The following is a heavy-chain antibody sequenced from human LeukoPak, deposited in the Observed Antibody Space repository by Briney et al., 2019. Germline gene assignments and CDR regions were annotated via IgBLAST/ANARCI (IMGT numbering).Heavy chain of an antibody. V-gene: IGHV3-23*01. CDR3: AKHLGIVGTTLDVFHI. J-gene: IGHJ3*02. Sequence: PGGSLRLSRAASGFTFSRYDMSWVRQAPGKGLEWVSSISDSGINTYYADSVKGRFTISRDNSKNTLYLQMNNLRAEDTAVYFCAKHLGIVGTTLDVFHIWGQGTMVIVSS. CDR1: GFTFSRYD. D-gene: IGHD1-26*01. CDR2: ISDSGINT.